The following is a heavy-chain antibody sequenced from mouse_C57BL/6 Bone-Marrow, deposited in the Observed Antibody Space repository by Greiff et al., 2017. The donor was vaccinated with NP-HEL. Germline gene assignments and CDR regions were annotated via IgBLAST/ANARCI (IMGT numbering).Heavy chain of an antibody. CDR2: IDPNSGST. D-gene: IGHD1-1*01. V-gene: IGHV1-64*01. J-gene: IGHJ4*01. CDR1: GYTFTSYW. Sequence: QVQLQQPGAELVKPGASVKLSCKASGYTFTSYWMHWVKQRPGRGLEWIGMIDPNSGSTNYNEKFKSKATLTVDKSSSTAYMQLSSLTSEDSAVYYCARRGIYDYGSSFYYAMDYWGQGTSVTVSS. CDR3: ARRGIYDYGSSFYYAMDY.